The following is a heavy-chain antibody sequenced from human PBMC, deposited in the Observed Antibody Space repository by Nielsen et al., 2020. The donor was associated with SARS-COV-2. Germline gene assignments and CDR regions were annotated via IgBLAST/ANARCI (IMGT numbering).Heavy chain of an antibody. D-gene: IGHD3-16*01. CDR3: AKVGGDTEDYYYGMDV. CDR1: GFTFSDYY. CDR2: ISSSSSYT. J-gene: IGHJ6*02. Sequence: GESLKISCAASGFTFSDYYMSWIRQAPGKGLEWVSYISSSSSYTNYADSVKGRFTISRDNAKNSLYLQMNSLRAENTALYYCAKVGGDTEDYYYGMDVWGQGTTVTVSS. V-gene: IGHV3-11*05.